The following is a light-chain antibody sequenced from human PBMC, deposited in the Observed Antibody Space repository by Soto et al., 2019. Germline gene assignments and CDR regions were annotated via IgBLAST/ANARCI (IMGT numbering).Light chain of an antibody. Sequence: AIRMTQSPSSFSASTGDRVTITCRASQGISSYLAWYQQKPGKAPKLLIYAASTLQSGVPSRFSGSGSGTDFTLTISCLQSEDFATYCQQYYSYPLTFGGGTEVEI. CDR2: AAS. CDR1: QGISSY. J-gene: IGKJ4*01. V-gene: IGKV1-8*01. CDR3: QQYYSYPLT.